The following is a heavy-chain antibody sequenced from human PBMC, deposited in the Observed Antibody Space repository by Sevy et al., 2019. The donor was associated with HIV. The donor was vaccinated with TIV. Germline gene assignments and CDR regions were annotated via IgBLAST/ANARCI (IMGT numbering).Heavy chain of an antibody. D-gene: IGHD6-13*01. Sequence: SETLSLTCSVYGESLSGYYWSWIRQSPGRGLEWIGEVHHSGSTNYNPSFKSRVTMPVDTSKNQFSLNLSSVTAADAAVYYCARIQQVVNYYNYYGLDVWGQGTTVTVSS. V-gene: IGHV4-34*01. J-gene: IGHJ6*02. CDR3: ARIQQVVNYYNYYGLDV. CDR1: GESLSGYY. CDR2: VHHSGST.